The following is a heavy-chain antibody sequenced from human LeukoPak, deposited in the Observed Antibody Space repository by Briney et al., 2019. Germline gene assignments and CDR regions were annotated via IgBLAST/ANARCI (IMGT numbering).Heavy chain of an antibody. J-gene: IGHJ4*02. V-gene: IGHV2-5*02. Sequence: SGPTLVKPTQTLTLTCTFSGFARSTCGVGVGWIRQPPGEGLEWLALICWGEDRRYSPSLKNRLIITKDTSKSQVVLTMTNMAPVSTATYYCALTTLFRSRPLFDFWGQGTLVTVSS. CDR2: ICWGEDR. CDR3: ALTTLFRSRPLFDF. CDR1: GFARSTCGVG.